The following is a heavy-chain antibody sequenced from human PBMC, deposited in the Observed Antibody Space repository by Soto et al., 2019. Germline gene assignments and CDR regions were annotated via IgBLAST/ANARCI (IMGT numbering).Heavy chain of an antibody. V-gene: IGHV3-23*01. CDR3: AKVPRGQVGATYYFDY. CDR1: GFTVSSYA. Sequence: QPGGSLRLSCAASGFTVSSYAMSWVRQAPGKGLEWVSAISGSGGSTYYADSVKGRFTISRDNSKNTLYLQMNSLRAEDTAVYYCAKVPRGQVGATYYFDYWGQGPLVTVSS. J-gene: IGHJ4*02. CDR2: ISGSGGST. D-gene: IGHD1-26*01.